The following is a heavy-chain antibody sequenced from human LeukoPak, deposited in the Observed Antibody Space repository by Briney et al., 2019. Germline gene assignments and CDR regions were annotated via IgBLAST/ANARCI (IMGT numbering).Heavy chain of an antibody. CDR1: GFTFDDYT. Sequence: PGGSLRLSCAASGFTFDDYTMHWVRQAPGKGLEWVSLITWDGGADSVKGRFTISRDNAKNSLYLQMNSLRAEDTAVYYCARSGFDYWGQGTLVTVSS. D-gene: IGHD5-24*01. J-gene: IGHJ4*02. V-gene: IGHV3-43*01. CDR3: ARSGFDY. CDR2: ITWDGG.